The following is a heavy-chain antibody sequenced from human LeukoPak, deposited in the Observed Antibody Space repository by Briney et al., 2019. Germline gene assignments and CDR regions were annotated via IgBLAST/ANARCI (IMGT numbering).Heavy chain of an antibody. CDR3: ARDRVSLRYFDWFGY. CDR2: MKGRDDST. J-gene: IGHJ4*02. Sequence: GGSLRLSCAASGFTFVGSGMGWVRQVPGKGLEWVSSMKGRDDSTYYADSVKGRFTISRDNSKNTLYLQMNSLRAEDTAVYYCARDRVSLRYFDWFGYWGQGTLVTVSS. D-gene: IGHD3-9*01. V-gene: IGHV3-23*01. CDR1: GFTFVGSG.